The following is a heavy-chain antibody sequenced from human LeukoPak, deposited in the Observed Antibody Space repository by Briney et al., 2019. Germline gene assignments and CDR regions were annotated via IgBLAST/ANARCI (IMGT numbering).Heavy chain of an antibody. CDR3: AKDHYYDSSGHP. J-gene: IGHJ5*02. D-gene: IGHD3-22*01. CDR1: GFTFNNYA. Sequence: PGGSLRLSCAASGFTFNNYAMTWVRQAPGMGLEWVSGITGNGGTTDYADSVKGRFTISRDNSKNTLYLQMNSLRAEDSAVYYCAKDHYYDSSGHPWGQGTLVTVSS. CDR2: ITGNGGTT. V-gene: IGHV3-23*01.